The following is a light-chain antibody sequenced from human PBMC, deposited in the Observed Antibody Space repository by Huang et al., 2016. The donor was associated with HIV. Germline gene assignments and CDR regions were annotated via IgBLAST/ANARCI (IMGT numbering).Light chain of an antibody. CDR2: NAS. J-gene: IGKJ4*01. CDR1: EGIKKD. V-gene: IGKV1-6*01. Sequence: AIQMTQSPSSLSASVGERVTITCRASEGIKKDLGWYQQKPGKAPKLLIYNASKLQGGVPSRFSGGGSDTDFTLTISILQPEDFATYYCLQDYSYPLTFGGGTKVEFK. CDR3: LQDYSYPLT.